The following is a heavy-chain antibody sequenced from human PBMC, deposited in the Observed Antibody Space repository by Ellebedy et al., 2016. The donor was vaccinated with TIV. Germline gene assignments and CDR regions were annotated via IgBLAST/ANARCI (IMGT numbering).Heavy chain of an antibody. V-gene: IGHV1-69*04. D-gene: IGHD1-7*01. J-gene: IGHJ4*02. CDR1: GGTFSSYA. CDR2: IIPILGIA. Sequence: SVKVSCXASGGTFSSYAISWVRQAPGQGLEWMGRIIPILGIANYAQKFQGRVTITADESTSTAYMELSSLRSEDTAVYYCARDSWITGTMVWGQGTLVTVSS. CDR3: ARDSWITGTMV.